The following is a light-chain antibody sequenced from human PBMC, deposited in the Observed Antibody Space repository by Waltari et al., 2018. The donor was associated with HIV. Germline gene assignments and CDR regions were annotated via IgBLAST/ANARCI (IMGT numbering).Light chain of an antibody. CDR3: QQLKTYPLS. V-gene: IGKV1-9*01. CDR2: SVS. J-gene: IGKJ4*01. Sequence: IQLTQSPSFLSASVGEILTITCLATQGVGSYLAWYQQKPGKAPNLLIYSVSILQTGVPSRFSGSGSGTEFTLTITDLQPEDFATYYCQQLKTYPLSFGGGTKVEIK. CDR1: QGVGSY.